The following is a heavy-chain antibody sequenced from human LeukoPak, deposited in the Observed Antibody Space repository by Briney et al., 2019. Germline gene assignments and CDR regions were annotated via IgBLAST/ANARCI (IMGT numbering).Heavy chain of an antibody. CDR3: ARDKDWICRNGLCFTGYSEY. Sequence: GSLRLSCAASGFTLSSYWMNWVRQAPGKGLEWVANIKQDGSEIYYVDSVKGRFTISRDNAKNSLYLQMNSLRAEDTAVFYCARDKDWICRNGLCFTGYSEYWGRGTPVTVSS. D-gene: IGHD2-8*01. V-gene: IGHV3-7*01. J-gene: IGHJ4*02. CDR1: GFTLSSYW. CDR2: IKQDGSEI.